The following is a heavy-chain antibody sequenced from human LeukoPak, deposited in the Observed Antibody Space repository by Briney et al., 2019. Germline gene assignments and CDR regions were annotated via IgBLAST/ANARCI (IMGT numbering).Heavy chain of an antibody. CDR3: ARDSEERDAFDI. J-gene: IGHJ3*02. Sequence: GGSLRLSCAASGFTFSSYEMNWVRQAPGKGLEWVSYISSSGSTIYYADSVKGRFTISRDNAKNSLYLQMNSLRVEDSAVYYCARDSEERDAFDIWGQGTMVTVSS. V-gene: IGHV3-48*03. CDR2: ISSSGSTI. D-gene: IGHD1-26*01. CDR1: GFTFSSYE.